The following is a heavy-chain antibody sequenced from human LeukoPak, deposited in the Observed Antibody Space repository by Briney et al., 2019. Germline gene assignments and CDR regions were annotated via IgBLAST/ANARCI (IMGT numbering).Heavy chain of an antibody. CDR1: GFTFSSYW. J-gene: IGHJ6*03. CDR2: IRQDGSET. D-gene: IGHD4/OR15-4a*01. V-gene: IGHV3-7*01. Sequence: GGSLRLSCAASGFTFSSYWMSWVRQAPGTGLEWVANIRQDGSETYYMDSLKGRFTVSRDNAKNSLYLQINSLRAGDTAVYYCARVGGAEYYYYYMDVWGKGTTVTVSS. CDR3: ARVGGAEYYYYYMDV.